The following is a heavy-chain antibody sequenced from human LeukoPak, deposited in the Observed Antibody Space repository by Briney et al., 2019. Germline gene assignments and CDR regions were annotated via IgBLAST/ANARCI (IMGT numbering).Heavy chain of an antibody. CDR2: ISGSGGST. CDR3: ATYELRILFDY. Sequence: GGSLRLSCAASGFTFSSYAMSWVRQAPGKGLEWVSAISGSGGSTYYADSVKGRFTISRDNSKNTLYLQMNSLGAEDTAVYYCATYELRILFDYWGQGTLVTVSS. J-gene: IGHJ4*02. D-gene: IGHD3-16*01. CDR1: GFTFSSYA. V-gene: IGHV3-23*01.